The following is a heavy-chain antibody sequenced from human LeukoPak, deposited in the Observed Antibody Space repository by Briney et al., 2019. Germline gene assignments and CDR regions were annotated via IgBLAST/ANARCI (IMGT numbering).Heavy chain of an antibody. J-gene: IGHJ6*02. CDR2: ISSSSSYI. CDR3: ARDRYFGILGASSYGMDV. Sequence: GGSLRLSCAASGFTFSSYSMNWVRQVPGKGLEWVSSISSSSSYIYYADSVKGRFTISRDNAKNSLYLQMNSLRAEDTAVYYCARDRYFGILGASSYGMDVWGQGTTVTVCS. D-gene: IGHD1-26*01. CDR1: GFTFSSYS. V-gene: IGHV3-21*01.